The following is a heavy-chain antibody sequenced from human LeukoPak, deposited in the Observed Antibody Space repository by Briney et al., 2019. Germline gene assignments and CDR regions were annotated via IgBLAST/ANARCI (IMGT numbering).Heavy chain of an antibody. V-gene: IGHV3-53*01. CDR1: GFIFNSHS. J-gene: IGHJ4*02. D-gene: IGHD3-10*01. Sequence: GGSLRLSCAASGFIFNSHSLNWVRQAPGKGLEWVSVIYSGGSTYYADSVKGRFTISRDNSKNTLYLQMNSLRAEDTAVYYCAKTIGYYYGSGSYGVNYFDYWGQGTLVTVSS. CDR3: AKTIGYYYGSGSYGVNYFDY. CDR2: IYSGGST.